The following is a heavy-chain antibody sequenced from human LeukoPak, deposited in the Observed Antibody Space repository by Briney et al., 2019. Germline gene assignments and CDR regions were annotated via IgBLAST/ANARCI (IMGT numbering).Heavy chain of an antibody. J-gene: IGHJ4*02. Sequence: GGSPRLSCAASGFTFSSYWMHWVRQAPGKGLVWVSRINSDGSSTNYADSVKGRFTISRDNAKNTLYLQVKSLRAEDTAVYYCARGPSGWGSLDSWGQGTLVTVSS. V-gene: IGHV3-74*01. CDR3: ARGPSGWGSLDS. D-gene: IGHD7-27*01. CDR1: GFTFSSYW. CDR2: INSDGSST.